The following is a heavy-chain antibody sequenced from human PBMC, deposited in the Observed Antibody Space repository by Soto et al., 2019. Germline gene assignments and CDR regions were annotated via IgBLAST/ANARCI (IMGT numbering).Heavy chain of an antibody. CDR3: ARLGTYYDSSGFLY. V-gene: IGHV3-74*03. CDR2: IHSDGTSI. CDR1: GFTSPHFW. J-gene: IGHJ4*02. D-gene: IGHD3-22*01. Sequence: WSLRLSCAVSGFTSPHFWMHWVRQAPGGGLEWVSRIHSDGTSIMYADSVKGRFTVSRDSAKGTVYLQLNSLKAEDTAVYFCARLGTYYDSSGFLYWGQGTLVTVSS.